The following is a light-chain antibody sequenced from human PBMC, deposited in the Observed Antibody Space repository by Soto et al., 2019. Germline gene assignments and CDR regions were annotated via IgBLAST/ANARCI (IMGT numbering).Light chain of an antibody. Sequence: QSVLTQSPSASGTPGQRVTISCSGSSASIGSNYVYWYQQFPGTAPRLLIYRAEQRPSGVPDRFSGSKSGTSASLAISGLRSEDEASYYCAAWDDTVNGLVFGGGTKVTVL. J-gene: IGLJ2*01. CDR3: AAWDDTVNGLV. CDR1: SASIGSNY. CDR2: RAE. V-gene: IGLV1-47*01.